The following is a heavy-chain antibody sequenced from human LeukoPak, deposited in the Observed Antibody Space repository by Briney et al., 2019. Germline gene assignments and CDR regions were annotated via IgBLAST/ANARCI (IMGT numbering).Heavy chain of an antibody. J-gene: IGHJ4*02. CDR1: GGSISSSSYY. Sequence: ETLSLTCTVSGGSISSSSYYWGWIRQPPGKGLEWVSTITGSGGSTYYADSVKGRFTISRDNSKNTLYLQMNSLRAEDTAVYYCAPGALDYWGQGTLVTVSS. CDR3: APGALDY. CDR2: ITGSGGST. V-gene: IGHV3-23*01. D-gene: IGHD3-10*01.